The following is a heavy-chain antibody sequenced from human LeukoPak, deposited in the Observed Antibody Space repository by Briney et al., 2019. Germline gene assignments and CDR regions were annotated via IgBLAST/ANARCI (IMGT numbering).Heavy chain of an antibody. J-gene: IGHJ4*02. CDR2: IADDGTVK. D-gene: IGHD6-19*01. CDR3: ARAAVAVDY. Sequence: GGSLRLSCAASGFTFSTYWLTWVRQAPGKGLEWVANIADDGTVKYYVDSVKGRFTISRDNAKNSLYLQMNSLRAEDTAVYYCARAAVAVDYWGQGTLVTVSS. CDR1: GFTFSTYW. V-gene: IGHV3-7*01.